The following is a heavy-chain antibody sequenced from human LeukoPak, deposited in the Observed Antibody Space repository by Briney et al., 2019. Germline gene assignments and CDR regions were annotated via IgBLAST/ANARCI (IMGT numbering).Heavy chain of an antibody. Sequence: PGASLRLSCAASGFTFSNYAMGWVRQAPGKGLEWVSAITGDGSSTYNADSVKGRFTVSRDNSKNTLYLQMNSLRAEDTATYYCAKARIVVVTALDYWGQGTLVIVSS. CDR2: ITGDGSST. V-gene: IGHV3-23*01. CDR3: AKARIVVVTALDY. J-gene: IGHJ4*02. CDR1: GFTFSNYA. D-gene: IGHD2-21*02.